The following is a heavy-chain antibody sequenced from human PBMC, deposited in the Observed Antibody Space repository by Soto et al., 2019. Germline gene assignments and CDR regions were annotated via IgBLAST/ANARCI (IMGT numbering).Heavy chain of an antibody. CDR2: IYYTGNT. CDR3: ASGHDAYNVRY. V-gene: IGHV4-31*03. Sequence: QVQLQESGPGLVKPSQTLSLTCTVSGGSISSGGTGSYWTWIRQLPGKGLEWIGYIYYTGNTNYNPSLKSRPTISIDTSENQFSLKLTSVTAADTAVYFCASGHDAYNVRYWGQGTLVTVSS. CDR1: GGSISSGGTGSY. J-gene: IGHJ4*02. D-gene: IGHD1-1*01.